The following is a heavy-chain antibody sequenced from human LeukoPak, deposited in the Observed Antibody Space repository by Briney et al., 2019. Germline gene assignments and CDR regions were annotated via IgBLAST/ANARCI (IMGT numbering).Heavy chain of an antibody. CDR2: IYYSGST. CDR3: ASTAGYSGYDY. J-gene: IGHJ4*02. Sequence: AGGSLRLSCAASGFTFSSYAMSWIRQPPGKGLEWIGYIYYSGSTNYNPSLKSRVTISVDTSKNQFSLKLSSVTAADTAVYYCASTAGYSGYDYWGQGTLVTVSS. CDR1: GFTFSSYA. D-gene: IGHD5-12*01. V-gene: IGHV4-59*01.